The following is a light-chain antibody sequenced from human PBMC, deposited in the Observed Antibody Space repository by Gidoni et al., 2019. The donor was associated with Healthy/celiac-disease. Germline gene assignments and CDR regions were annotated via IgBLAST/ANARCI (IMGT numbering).Light chain of an antibody. Sequence: AIQLTQSPSSLSASVGDRVTITCRASQGISSALAWYQQKPGKAPKLLIYDASSLESGVPSRFSGSGSGTDFTLTISSLQPEDFATYYCQQFNTHGAITFGQGTRLEIK. J-gene: IGKJ5*01. V-gene: IGKV1-13*02. CDR2: DAS. CDR1: QGISSA. CDR3: QQFNTHGAIT.